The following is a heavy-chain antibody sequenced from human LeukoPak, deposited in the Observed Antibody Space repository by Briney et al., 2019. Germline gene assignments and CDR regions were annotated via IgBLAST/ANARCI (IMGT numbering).Heavy chain of an antibody. V-gene: IGHV3-33*01. D-gene: IGHD6-19*01. CDR1: GFTFSSHG. CDR2: IWYDGSKN. J-gene: IGHJ4*02. CDR3: MRASRGWYFDY. Sequence: GGSLRLSCAASGFTFSSHGMHWVRQAPGKGLEWVGLIWYDGSKNYYGDFVKGRFTISRDNSKNTRYLEMHSLRAEDTAVYYCMRASRGWYFDYWGQGTLVTVSS.